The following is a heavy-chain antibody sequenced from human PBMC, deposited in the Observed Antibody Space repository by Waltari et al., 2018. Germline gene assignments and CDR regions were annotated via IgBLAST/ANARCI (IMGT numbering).Heavy chain of an antibody. V-gene: IGHV1-2*06. CDR1: GYTFTGYY. J-gene: IGHJ4*02. CDR3: ARGKGVVGYLGY. D-gene: IGHD2-15*01. CDR2: INPNSGGT. Sequence: QVQLVQSGAEVKKPGASVKVSCKASGYTFTGYYMHWVRQAPGQGLEWMGRINPNSGGTNYAQKFQGRVTITADKSTSTAYMELSSLRSEDTAVYYWARGKGVVGYLGYWGQGTLVTVSS.